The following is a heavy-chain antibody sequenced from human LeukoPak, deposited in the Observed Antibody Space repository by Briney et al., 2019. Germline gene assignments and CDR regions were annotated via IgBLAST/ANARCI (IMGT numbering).Heavy chain of an antibody. CDR2: ISSGGSTI. CDR1: GFTFSDYF. J-gene: IGHJ6*03. V-gene: IGHV3-11*01. Sequence: GGSLRLSCAASGFTFSDYFMSWIRQAPGKGLEWISYISSGGSTIYYADSVKGRFTVSRVNAKNSLYPQINSQRVEDTAVYYCAREGGSYGYGYYHYYMDVWGKGTTVTVSS. CDR3: AREGGSYGYGYYHYYMDV. D-gene: IGHD5-18*01.